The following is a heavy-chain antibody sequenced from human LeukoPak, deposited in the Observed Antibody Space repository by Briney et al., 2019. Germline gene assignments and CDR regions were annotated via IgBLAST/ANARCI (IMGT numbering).Heavy chain of an antibody. CDR1: GGSISSNY. CDR2: IHTSGST. V-gene: IGHV4-4*07. Sequence: SETLSLTCTVSGGSISSNYWSWIRQPAGKGLEWIGRIHTSGSTSYNPSLKSRVTMSGDTSKNQFSLTLRSVTAADTAVYFCANTVTGTGYFDYWGRGTLVTVSS. D-gene: IGHD6-19*01. J-gene: IGHJ4*02. CDR3: ANTVTGTGYFDY.